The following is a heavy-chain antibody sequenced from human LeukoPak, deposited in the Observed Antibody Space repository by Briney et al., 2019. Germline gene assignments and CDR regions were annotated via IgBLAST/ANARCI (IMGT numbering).Heavy chain of an antibody. Sequence: GGSLRLSCAASGFTFSSYWMHWVRQAPGKGLKWVSVIYSGGSTYYADSVKGRFTISRDNSKNTLYLQMNSLRAEDTAVYYCAAGRFWSGYYDYWGQGTLVTVSS. CDR2: IYSGGST. J-gene: IGHJ4*02. CDR3: AAGRFWSGYYDY. CDR1: GFTFSSYW. V-gene: IGHV3-53*01. D-gene: IGHD3-3*01.